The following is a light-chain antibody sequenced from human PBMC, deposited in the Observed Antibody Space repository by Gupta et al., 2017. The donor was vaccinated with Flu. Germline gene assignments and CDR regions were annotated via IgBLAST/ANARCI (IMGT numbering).Light chain of an antibody. J-gene: IGKJ1*01. CDR3: QQYVKLPWT. Sequence: ELVLPKSPGILSLSPGERATLSCRASQTISGSYLPWYQQKPGQAPRLVIYGSSTRATGIPDRFSGSGSVTGFTLTISRLEPEDSAGYYCQQYVKLPWTFGQGTKVEI. CDR1: QTISGSY. CDR2: GSS. V-gene: IGKV3-20*01.